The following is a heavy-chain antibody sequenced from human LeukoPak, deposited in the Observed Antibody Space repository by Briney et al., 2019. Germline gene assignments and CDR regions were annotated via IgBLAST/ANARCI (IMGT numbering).Heavy chain of an antibody. CDR1: GYTFTGYY. CDR3: ARSGGWAYGDYDGFIAFDI. CDR2: INPNSGGT. Sequence: ASVKVSCKASGYTFTGYYMHWVRQAPGQGLEWMGWINPNSGGTNYAQKFQGRVTMTRDTSISTAYMELSRLRSDDTAVYYCARSGGWAYGDYDGFIAFDIWGQGTMVTVSS. D-gene: IGHD4-17*01. V-gene: IGHV1-2*02. J-gene: IGHJ3*02.